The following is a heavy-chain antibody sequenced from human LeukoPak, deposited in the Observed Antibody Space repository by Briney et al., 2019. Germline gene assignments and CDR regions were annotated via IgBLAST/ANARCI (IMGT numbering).Heavy chain of an antibody. CDR1: GFSFSSYS. CDR2: ISSSSSYI. D-gene: IGHD3-22*01. J-gene: IGHJ4*02. CDR3: ARVYSGGDSSGYQHAGVDY. Sequence: GGSLRLSGAASGFSFSSYSMNWVRQAPGKGLEWGSSISSSSSYIYYADSVKGRFTISRDNAKNSLYLQMNSLRAEDTAVYYCARVYSGGDSSGYQHAGVDYWGQGTLVTVSS. V-gene: IGHV3-21*01.